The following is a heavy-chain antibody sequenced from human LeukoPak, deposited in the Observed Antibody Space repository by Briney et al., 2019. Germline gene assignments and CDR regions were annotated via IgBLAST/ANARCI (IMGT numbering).Heavy chain of an antibody. CDR2: ISYDGSNK. CDR1: GFTVRSYV. D-gene: IGHD3-10*01. Sequence: GGSLRLSCAASGFTVRSYVMDWGLQAPGKGLELVAVISYDGSNKYYADFVKGRFTISRDNSKNTLYLQMNSLRAEDAAVYYCAKDRLVLLWFGESYGMDVWGKGTTVTVSS. CDR3: AKDRLVLLWFGESYGMDV. V-gene: IGHV3-30*18. J-gene: IGHJ6*04.